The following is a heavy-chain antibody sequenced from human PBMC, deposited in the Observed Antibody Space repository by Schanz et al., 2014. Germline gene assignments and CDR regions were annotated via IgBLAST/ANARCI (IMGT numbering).Heavy chain of an antibody. Sequence: QVQLVESGGGVVQPGRSLRLSCAASGFTFSKYGVHWVRQAPGKGLEWVAVIWYNGNNKYYADSVRGRFTISRDNSKNTLYQQMNNLRADDTAVYYSAGDRVGASSYFDYWGQGTLVTVSS. V-gene: IGHV3-33*01. D-gene: IGHD1-26*01. J-gene: IGHJ4*02. CDR1: GFTFSKYG. CDR2: IWYNGNNK. CDR3: AGDRVGASSYFDY.